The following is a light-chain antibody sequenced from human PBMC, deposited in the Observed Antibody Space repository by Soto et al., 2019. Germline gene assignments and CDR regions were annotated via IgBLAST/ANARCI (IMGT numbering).Light chain of an antibody. CDR2: GAS. CDR1: QSVSSSY. CDR3: QQYGSSRWT. J-gene: IGKJ1*01. V-gene: IGKV3-20*01. Sequence: EIVVTQSPGTLSLSPGESATLSCRASQSVSSSYLAWYQQKPGQAPRLLIYGASSRATGIPDRFSGSGSGTDFTLTISRLEPEDFAVYYCQQYGSSRWTFGQGTKVEIK.